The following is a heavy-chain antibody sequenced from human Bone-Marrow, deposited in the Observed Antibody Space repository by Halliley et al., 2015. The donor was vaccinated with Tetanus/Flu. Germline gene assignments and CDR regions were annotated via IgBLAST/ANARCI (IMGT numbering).Heavy chain of an antibody. J-gene: IGHJ6*02. CDR2: IYYSGST. CDR1: GGSLSSGSYY. Sequence: TLSLTCTVSGGSLSSGSYYWGWIRQPPGKGLEWIGSIYYSGSTYYNPSLKSRVTISIDTSKNQFSLKLSSVTAADRAVYYCARGLGMDVWGQGTSVPVSS. CDR3: ARGLGMDV. V-gene: IGHV4-39*01.